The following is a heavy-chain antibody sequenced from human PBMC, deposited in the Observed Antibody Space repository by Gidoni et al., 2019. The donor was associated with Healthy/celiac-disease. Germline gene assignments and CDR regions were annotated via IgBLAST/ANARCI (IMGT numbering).Heavy chain of an antibody. Sequence: QVQLVPSGAEVKKPGASVKVSCKASGYTFTSYYMHWVRQAPGQGLEWMGIINPSGGSTSYAQKFQGRVTMTRDTSTSTVYMELSSLRSEDTAVYYCAREYSYGDSSYYYYYGMDVWGQGTTVTVSS. CDR3: AREYSYGDSSYYYYYGMDV. CDR2: INPSGGST. V-gene: IGHV1-46*01. D-gene: IGHD5-18*01. CDR1: GYTFTSYY. J-gene: IGHJ6*02.